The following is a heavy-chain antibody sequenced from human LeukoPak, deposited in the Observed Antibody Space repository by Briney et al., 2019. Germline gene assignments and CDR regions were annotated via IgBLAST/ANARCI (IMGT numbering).Heavy chain of an antibody. J-gene: IGHJ4*02. CDR3: ATSVI. CDR1: GFTFSSSW. CDR2: IGADGSNT. D-gene: IGHD2-21*01. V-gene: IGHV3-74*01. Sequence: GGSLRLSCTASGFTFSSSWMHWVRQAPGKGPVWVSYIGADGSNTAYADSVKGRFTISRDNAKNTLYLQVNSLRVEDTAVYYCATSVIRGQGTLVTVSS.